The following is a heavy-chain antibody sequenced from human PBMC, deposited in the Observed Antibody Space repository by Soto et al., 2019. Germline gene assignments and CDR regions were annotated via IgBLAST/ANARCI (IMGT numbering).Heavy chain of an antibody. CDR2: IYYSGST. D-gene: IGHD4-17*01. V-gene: IGHV4-59*01. J-gene: IGHJ6*02. Sequence: SETLSLTCTVSGGSISSYYWSWIRQPPGKGLEWIGYIYYSGSTNYNPSLKSRVTISVDTSKNQFSLKLSSVTAADTAVYYCARGMTTPFTYYYGMDVWGQGTTVTVSS. CDR1: GGSISSYY. CDR3: ARGMTTPFTYYYGMDV.